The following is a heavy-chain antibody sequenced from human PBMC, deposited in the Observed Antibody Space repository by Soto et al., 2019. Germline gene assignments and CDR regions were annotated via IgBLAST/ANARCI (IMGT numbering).Heavy chain of an antibody. CDR2: LYSTNVA. J-gene: IGHJ4*02. V-gene: IGHV3-53*01. D-gene: IGHD3-3*01. CDR1: EFPVTTNY. CDR3: GRNPFGVSSDGVVV. Sequence: QAGGSLRLSCAASEFPVTTNYLTWVRQAPGKGLEWVSLLYSTNVAHYADSVRGRFTISRDISKNMFYLEMNSLRAEDTAVYYCGRNPFGVSSDGVVVWGQGTLVTVSS.